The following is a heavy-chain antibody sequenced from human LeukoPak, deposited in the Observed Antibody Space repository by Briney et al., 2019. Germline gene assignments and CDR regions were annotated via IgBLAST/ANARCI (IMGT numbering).Heavy chain of an antibody. CDR1: GGSISSYF. CDR3: ARGGGVTRYYGMDV. V-gene: IGHV4-34*01. Sequence: PSETLSLTCTVSGGSISSYFWSWIRQPPGKGLEWIGEINHSGSSNYNPSLKSRVTISVDTSKNQFSLKVTSVTAADTAVYYCARGGGVTRYYGMDVWGQGTTVTVSS. J-gene: IGHJ6*02. D-gene: IGHD2-21*02. CDR2: INHSGSS.